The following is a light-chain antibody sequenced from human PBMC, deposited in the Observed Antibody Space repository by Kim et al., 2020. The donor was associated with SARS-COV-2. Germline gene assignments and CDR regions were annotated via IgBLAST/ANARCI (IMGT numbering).Light chain of an antibody. CDR2: AAS. CDR1: QGVSSY. J-gene: IGKJ1*01. CDR3: QQYYSYPPT. Sequence: IRITQSPSPLSASTGDRVTITCRASQGVSSYLAWHQQKPGKAPKLLIYAASTLQSGVPSRFSGSGSGTDFTLTISCLQSEDFATYYCQQYYSYPPTFGQGTKVEI. V-gene: IGKV1-8*01.